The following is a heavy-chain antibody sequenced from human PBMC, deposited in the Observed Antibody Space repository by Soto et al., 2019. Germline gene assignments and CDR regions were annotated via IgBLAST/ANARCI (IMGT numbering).Heavy chain of an antibody. J-gene: IGHJ3*02. Sequence: VQLVESGGGVVQPGKSLRLSCAASGFTFSSYTFHWVRQAPGKGLEWVAVISYDGINKYYADSVKGRFTISRDSSKNTLYLQMNSLRTEDTAVYYCARDEIFSSGWWLTFDIWGHGTMVTVSS. CDR1: GFTFSSYT. V-gene: IGHV3-30-3*01. CDR3: ARDEIFSSGWWLTFDI. CDR2: ISYDGINK. D-gene: IGHD6-19*01.